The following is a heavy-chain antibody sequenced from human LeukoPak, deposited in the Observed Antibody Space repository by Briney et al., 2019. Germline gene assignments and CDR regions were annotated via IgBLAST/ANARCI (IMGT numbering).Heavy chain of an antibody. V-gene: IGHV4-30-4*01. Sequence: PSETLSLTCTVSGGSISSGDYYWSWIRQPPGKGLGWIGYIYYSGSTYYNPSLKSRVTISVDTSKNQFSLKLSSVTAAHTAVYYCARGLDYDSSGYYGYWGQGTLVTVSS. CDR3: ARGLDYDSSGYYGY. D-gene: IGHD3-22*01. CDR2: IYYSGST. CDR1: GGSISSGDYY. J-gene: IGHJ4*02.